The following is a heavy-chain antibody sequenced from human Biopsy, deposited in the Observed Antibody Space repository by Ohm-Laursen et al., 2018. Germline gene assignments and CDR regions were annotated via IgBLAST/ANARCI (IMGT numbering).Heavy chain of an antibody. CDR1: GKTFSDYR. J-gene: IGHJ4*02. V-gene: IGHV4-34*08. CDR3: GNEVHGRDY. D-gene: IGHD2-15*01. CDR2: INQAGTT. Sequence: SLTLSLTCAVFGKTFSDYRWSWIRQPPGKGLEWIGQINQAGTTNYNPSLKSRVSISADASKYEFSLRLTPVTAADTAVYLCGNEVHGRDYWGLGAQVTVSS.